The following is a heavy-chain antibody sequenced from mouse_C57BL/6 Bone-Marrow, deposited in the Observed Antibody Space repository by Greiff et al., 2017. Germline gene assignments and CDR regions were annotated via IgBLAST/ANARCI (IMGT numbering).Heavy chain of an antibody. D-gene: IGHD1-1*01. CDR2: IRSKSNNYAT. V-gene: IGHV10-1*01. J-gene: IGHJ3*01. CDR1: GFSFNTYA. CDR3: VRGLRYLAY. Sequence: EVNLVESGGGLVQPKGSLKLSCAASGFSFNTYAMNWVRQAPGKGLEWVARIRSKSNNYATYYADSVKDRFTISRDDSESMLYLQMNNLKTEDTAIYYCVRGLRYLAYWGQGTLVTVSA.